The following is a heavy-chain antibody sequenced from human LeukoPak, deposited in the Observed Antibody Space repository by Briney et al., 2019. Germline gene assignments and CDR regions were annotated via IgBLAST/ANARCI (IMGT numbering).Heavy chain of an antibody. Sequence: ASVKVSCKASGGTFSSYAISWVRQAPGQGLEWMGGIIPIFGTANYAQKFQGRVTITTDESTSTAYMELSSLRSEDTAVYYCASGSGSYGDAFDIWGQGTMVTVSS. D-gene: IGHD1-26*01. J-gene: IGHJ3*02. CDR2: IIPIFGTA. CDR3: ASGSGSYGDAFDI. CDR1: GGTFSSYA. V-gene: IGHV1-69*05.